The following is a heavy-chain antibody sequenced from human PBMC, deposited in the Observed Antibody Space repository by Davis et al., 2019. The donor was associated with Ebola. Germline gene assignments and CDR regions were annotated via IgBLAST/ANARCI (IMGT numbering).Heavy chain of an antibody. CDR2: IYYSGST. J-gene: IGHJ6*02. CDR3: ARVGGYSYGYEYNYYGMDV. V-gene: IGHV4-59*01. Sequence: MPSETLSLTCTVSGGSISSYYWSWIRQPPGKGLEWLGYIYYSGSTNYNPSLKSRVTISVDTSKNQFSLKLSSVTAADTAVYYCARVGGYSYGYEYNYYGMDVWGQGTTVTVSS. D-gene: IGHD5-18*01. CDR1: GGSISSYY.